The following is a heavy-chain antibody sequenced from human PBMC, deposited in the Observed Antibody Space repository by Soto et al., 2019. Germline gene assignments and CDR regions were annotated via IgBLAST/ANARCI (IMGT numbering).Heavy chain of an antibody. Sequence: QVQLVESGGGVVQPGRSLRLSCAASGFTFSSYGMHWVRQAXXXXXEWVAVMFYDGSNEYYADSVKGRFTISRDNSKNTLYLQXXXXXXXXXXXXXXXXXXXXXXXXXXXXGQGTLVAVSS. CDR2: MFYDGSNE. V-gene: IGHV3-33*01. CDR1: GFTFSSYG. J-gene: IGHJ4*02. CDR3: XXXXXXXXXXXXX.